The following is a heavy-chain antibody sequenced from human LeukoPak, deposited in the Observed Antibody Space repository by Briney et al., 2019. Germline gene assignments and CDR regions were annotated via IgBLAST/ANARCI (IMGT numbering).Heavy chain of an antibody. D-gene: IGHD2-2*01. V-gene: IGHV4-59*08. CDR3: ARGSTSPPLFYSRLLGGRYNWFDP. J-gene: IGHJ5*02. CDR1: GGSISSYY. Sequence: PSETLSLTCAVSGGSISSYYWSWIRQPPGKGLEWIGYIYYSGSTKYNASLKSRVIISVDTSKNQFSLKLSSVTAADTAVYYCARGSTSPPLFYSRLLGGRYNWFDPWGQGTLVTVSS. CDR2: IYYSGST.